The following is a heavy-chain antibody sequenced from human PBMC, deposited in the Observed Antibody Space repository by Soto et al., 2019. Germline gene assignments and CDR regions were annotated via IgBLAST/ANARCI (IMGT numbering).Heavy chain of an antibody. CDR2: IYYSGST. J-gene: IGHJ1*01. V-gene: IGHV4-39*01. CDR1: GGSISSSSYY. CDR3: ARQIHIAAAGTSHFQH. D-gene: IGHD6-13*01. Sequence: PSETLSLTCTVSGGSISSSSYYWGWIRQPPGKGLEWIGSIYYSGSTYYNPSLKSRVTISVDTSKNQFSLKLSSVTAADTAVYYCARQIHIAAAGTSHFQHWGQGTLVTVSS.